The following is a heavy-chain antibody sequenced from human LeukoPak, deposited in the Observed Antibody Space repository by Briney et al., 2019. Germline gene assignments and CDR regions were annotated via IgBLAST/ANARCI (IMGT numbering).Heavy chain of an antibody. Sequence: SETLSLTCTVSGGSISSSSDYWGWIRQPRGKGLEWIGSIYYSGSTYYNPSLKSRVTISVDTSKNQSSLKLSSVTAADPAVYYCARERARSGYARRYYYYYGMDVWGQGTTVTVSS. D-gene: IGHD5-12*01. V-gene: IGHV4-39*02. J-gene: IGHJ6*02. CDR2: IYYSGST. CDR3: ARERARSGYARRYYYYYGMDV. CDR1: GGSISSSSDY.